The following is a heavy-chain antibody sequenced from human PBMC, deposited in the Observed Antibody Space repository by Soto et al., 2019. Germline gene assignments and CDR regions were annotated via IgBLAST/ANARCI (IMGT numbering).Heavy chain of an antibody. CDR1: GGSIGSSSYY. D-gene: IGHD2-15*01. CDR3: ARRVVVAANPFDY. CDR2: IYYSGST. V-gene: IGHV4-39*01. Sequence: QLQLQESGPGLVKPSETLSLTCTVSGGSIGSSSYYWGWIRQPPGKGLEWIGSIYYSGSTYYNPSLKSRVTISVDTSKNQFSLKLSSVTAADTAVYYCARRVVVAANPFDYWGQGTLVTVSS. J-gene: IGHJ4*02.